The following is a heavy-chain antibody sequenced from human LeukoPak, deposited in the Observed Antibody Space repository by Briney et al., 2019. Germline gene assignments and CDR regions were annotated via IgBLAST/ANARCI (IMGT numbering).Heavy chain of an antibody. CDR2: IYSGGST. D-gene: IGHD3-10*01. V-gene: IGHV3-53*01. J-gene: IGHJ4*02. CDR1: GFTVSSNY. CDR3: ARSIYYASGSYFDY. Sequence: GGSLRLSCAASGFTVSSNYMSWVRQAPGKGLEWISVIYSGGSTYYADSVKGRFTISRDNSKNTLYLQMNSLRAEDTAVCYCARSIYYASGSYFDYWGQGTLVTVSS.